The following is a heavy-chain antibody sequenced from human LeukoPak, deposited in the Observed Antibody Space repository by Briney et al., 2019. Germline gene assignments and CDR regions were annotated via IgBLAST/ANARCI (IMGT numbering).Heavy chain of an antibody. CDR1: GGSISSGGYS. CDR2: IYHSGST. J-gene: IGHJ6*02. CDR3: ARGGGRGGDSCSSTSCYDYYYGMDV. Sequence: SQTLSLTCAVSGGSISSGGYSWSWIRQPPGKGLEWIGYIYHSGSTYYNPSLKSRVTISVDRSKNQFSLKLSSVTAADTAVYYCARGGGRGGDSCSSTSCYDYYYGMDVWGQGTTVTVSS. V-gene: IGHV4-30-2*01. D-gene: IGHD2-2*01.